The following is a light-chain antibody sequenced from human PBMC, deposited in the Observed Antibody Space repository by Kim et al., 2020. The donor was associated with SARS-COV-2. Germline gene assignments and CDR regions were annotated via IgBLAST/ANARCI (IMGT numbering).Light chain of an antibody. CDR1: QGIRDD. J-gene: IGKJ2*01. V-gene: IGKV1-17*01. CDR2: TAS. Sequence: SASVGDRVSITCRSSQGIRDDLGWYQHKPGKAPERLIFTASNLQSGLPSRFSGSGSRTDFTLTISSLQPEDSATYYCLQYNSYSYTFGHGTKLE. CDR3: LQYNSYSYT.